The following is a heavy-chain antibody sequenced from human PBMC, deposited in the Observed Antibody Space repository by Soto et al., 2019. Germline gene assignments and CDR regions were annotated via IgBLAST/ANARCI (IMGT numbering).Heavy chain of an antibody. Sequence: SETLSLTCAVYGGSFSGYYWSWIRQPPGKGLEWIGEINHSGSTNYNPSLKSRVTISVDTSKNQFSLKLSSVTAADTAVYYCARVASAYGDSPYYFDYWGQGTLVTVSS. J-gene: IGHJ4*02. D-gene: IGHD4-17*01. CDR2: INHSGST. V-gene: IGHV4-34*01. CDR1: GGSFSGYY. CDR3: ARVASAYGDSPYYFDY.